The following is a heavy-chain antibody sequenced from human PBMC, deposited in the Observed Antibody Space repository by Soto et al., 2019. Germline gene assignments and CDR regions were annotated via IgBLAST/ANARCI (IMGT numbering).Heavy chain of an antibody. D-gene: IGHD2-2*01. CDR1: GGTFSSYA. J-gene: IGHJ6*02. CDR2: IIPISETT. V-gene: IGHV1-69*01. Sequence: QVKLVQSGAEVKKPGSSVKVSCKASGGTFSSYAISWVRQAPGQGLEWMGGIIPISETTNYAQKFQGRVTTTADEAESTDYTQLSSLRYEDTAVYYGARSQGSSTSLEIYYYYYYGMDVWGQRTTVIVSS. CDR3: ARSQGSSTSLEIYYYYYYGMDV.